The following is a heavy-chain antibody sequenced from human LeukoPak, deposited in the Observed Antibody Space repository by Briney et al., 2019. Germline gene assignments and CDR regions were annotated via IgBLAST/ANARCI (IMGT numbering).Heavy chain of an antibody. CDR2: IRYDGSNK. V-gene: IGHV3-30*02. D-gene: IGHD1-26*01. CDR3: SKDSWEVGATSEIDY. Sequence: PGGSLSLSCTASGFTFSSCGIHWIRKAPGKGMDRVAFIRYDGSNKYYSDSVKGRFTISRDNSSNKLFLQMNSLRAEDTAVYYCSKDSWEVGATSEIDYWGQGTLVSVSS. CDR1: GFTFSSCG. J-gene: IGHJ4*02.